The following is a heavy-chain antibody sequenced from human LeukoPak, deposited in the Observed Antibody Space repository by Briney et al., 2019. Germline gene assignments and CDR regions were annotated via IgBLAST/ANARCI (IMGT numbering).Heavy chain of an antibody. CDR1: GFTFSSYA. Sequence: GGSLRLSCAASGFTFSSYAMHWVRQAPGKGLEWVAVISYDGSNKYYADSVKGRFTISRDNSKNTLYLQMNSLRAEDTAVYYCARDFAAAAAGSYNWFDPWGQGTLVTVSS. J-gene: IGHJ5*02. CDR3: ARDFAAAAAGSYNWFDP. D-gene: IGHD6-13*01. V-gene: IGHV3-30*04. CDR2: ISYDGSNK.